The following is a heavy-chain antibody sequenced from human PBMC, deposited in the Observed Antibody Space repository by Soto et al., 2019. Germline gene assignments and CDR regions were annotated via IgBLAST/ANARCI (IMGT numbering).Heavy chain of an antibody. CDR2: IYYSGST. CDR3: ARDQSDSSGWYGDYYYYGMDV. D-gene: IGHD6-19*01. V-gene: IGHV4-59*01. Sequence: KTSETLSLTCTVSGGSISSYYWSWIRQPPGKGLEWIGYIYYSGSTNYNPSLKSRVTISVDTSKNQFSLKLSSVTAADTAVYYCARDQSDSSGWYGDYYYYGMDVWGQGTTVTVSS. J-gene: IGHJ6*02. CDR1: GGSISSYY.